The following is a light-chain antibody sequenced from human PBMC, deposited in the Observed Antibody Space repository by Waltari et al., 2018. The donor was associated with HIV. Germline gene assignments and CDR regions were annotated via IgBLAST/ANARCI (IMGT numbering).Light chain of an antibody. CDR3: QEYNSYPPYT. CDR2: KAS. CDR1: QSISSW. J-gene: IGKJ2*01. V-gene: IGKV1-5*03. Sequence: DIQMTQSPSTLSASVAARVTITCRASQSISSWLAWYQQKPGKAPKPLIYKASSLESGGPSRFSGSGSGTEFTLTISSLQPDDFATYYCQEYNSYPPYTFGQGTKLEIK.